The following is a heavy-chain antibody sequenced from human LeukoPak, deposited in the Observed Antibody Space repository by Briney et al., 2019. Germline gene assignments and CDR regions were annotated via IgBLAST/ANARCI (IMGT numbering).Heavy chain of an antibody. D-gene: IGHD6-19*01. CDR1: GYTFTGYY. CDR3: ARDFGGSGCHDY. V-gene: IGHV1-2*06. J-gene: IGHJ4*02. Sequence: VASVKVSCKASGYTFTGYYMHWVRQAPGQGLEWMGRINPNSGGTNYAQKFQGRVTMTRGTSISTAYMELSRLRSDDTAVYYCARDFGGSGCHDYWGQGTLVTVSS. CDR2: INPNSGGT.